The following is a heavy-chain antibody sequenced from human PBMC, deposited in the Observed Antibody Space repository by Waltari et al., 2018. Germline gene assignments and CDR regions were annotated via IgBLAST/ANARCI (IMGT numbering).Heavy chain of an antibody. D-gene: IGHD5-12*01. Sequence: EVQLVQSGAEVKKPGESLKISCQGSGYSFTTYWIGWVRQMPGKGLELIGIIYPCDSDAKYRPSFQGQVTISADKSINTAYLQWSSLKASDTAMYYCARDVARDAFDMWGQGTRVTVSS. J-gene: IGHJ3*02. CDR2: IYPCDSDA. CDR1: GYSFTTYW. CDR3: ARDVARDAFDM. V-gene: IGHV5-51*03.